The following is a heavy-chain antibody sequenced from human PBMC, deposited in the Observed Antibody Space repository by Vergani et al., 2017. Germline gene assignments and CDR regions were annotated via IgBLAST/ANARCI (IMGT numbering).Heavy chain of an antibody. J-gene: IGHJ4*02. Sequence: QVQLQESGPGLVKPSETLSLTCTVSGYSISSGYYWGWIRQPPGMGLEWIGSIYHSGSTYYNPSLKSRVTISVDTSKNQFSLKLSSVTAADTAVYYCARATXLAGYYYGSGSLYDWGQGTLVTVSS. CDR2: IYHSGST. CDR1: GYSISSGYY. D-gene: IGHD3-10*01. V-gene: IGHV4-38-2*02. CDR3: ARATXLAGYYYGSGSLYD.